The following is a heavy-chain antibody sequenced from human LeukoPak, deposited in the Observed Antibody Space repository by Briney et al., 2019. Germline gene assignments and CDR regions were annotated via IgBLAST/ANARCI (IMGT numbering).Heavy chain of an antibody. D-gene: IGHD3-22*01. V-gene: IGHV3-23*01. CDR3: ANRNYYDSSGYFLDV. CDR2: ISGSGGST. J-gene: IGHJ6*02. Sequence: GGSLRLSCAASGFTFSSYAMSWVRQAPGKGLEWVSAISGSGGSTYYADSVKGRFTISRDNSKNTLYLQMNSLRAEDTAVYYCANRNYYDSSGYFLDVWGQGTTVTVSS. CDR1: GFTFSSYA.